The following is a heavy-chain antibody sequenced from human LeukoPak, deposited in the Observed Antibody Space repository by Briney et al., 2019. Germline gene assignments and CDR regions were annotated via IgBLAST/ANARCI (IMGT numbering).Heavy chain of an antibody. Sequence: SETLSLTCAVYGGSFSGYYWSWIRQPPGKGLEWIGSICYSGSTYYNPSLKSRVTISVDTSKNQFSLKLSSVTAADTAVYYCARHKKKEGYYDIFSGYDLGAFDIWGQGTMVTVSS. CDR3: ARHKKKEGYYDIFSGYDLGAFDI. CDR1: GGSFSGYY. V-gene: IGHV4-34*01. CDR2: ICYSGST. D-gene: IGHD3-9*01. J-gene: IGHJ3*02.